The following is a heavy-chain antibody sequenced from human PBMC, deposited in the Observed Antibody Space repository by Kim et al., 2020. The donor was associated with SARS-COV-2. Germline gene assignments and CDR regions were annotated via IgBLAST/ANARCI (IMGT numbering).Heavy chain of an antibody. CDR3: ARGGWYDYFDY. D-gene: IGHD6-19*01. V-gene: IGHV4-59*09. CDR2: T. J-gene: IGHJ4*02. Sequence: TNYNPSLKSRDTISVDTSKNQFSLKLSSVTAADTAVYYCARGGWYDYFDYWGQGTLVTVSS.